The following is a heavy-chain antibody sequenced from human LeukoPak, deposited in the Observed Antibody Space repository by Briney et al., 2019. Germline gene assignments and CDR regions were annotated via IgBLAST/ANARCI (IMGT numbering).Heavy chain of an antibody. CDR1: GGSISNLSYF. CDR2: IYYSGST. V-gene: IGHV4-39*01. CDR3: ARYLVATISYFDY. Sequence: KTSETLSLTCTVSGGSISNLSYFWGWIRQPPGKGLEWIGNIYYSGSTYCNPSLKSRVTISVDTSKNQFSLKLTSVTAADTAVYYCARYLVATISYFDYWGQGTLVTVSS. J-gene: IGHJ4*02. D-gene: IGHD5-12*01.